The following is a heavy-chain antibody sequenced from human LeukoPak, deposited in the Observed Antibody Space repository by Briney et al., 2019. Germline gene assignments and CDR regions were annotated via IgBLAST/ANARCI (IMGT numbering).Heavy chain of an antibody. Sequence: SETLSLTCTVSGGSVSSGSYYWSWIRQPPGKGLEWIGYIYYSGSTNYNPSLKSRVTISVDTSKNQFSLNLISVTATDTAVYYCVRDYSNFVQGDWGQGTLVTVSS. J-gene: IGHJ4*02. V-gene: IGHV4-61*01. CDR2: IYYSGST. D-gene: IGHD4-4*01. CDR3: VRDYSNFVQGD. CDR1: GGSVSSGSYY.